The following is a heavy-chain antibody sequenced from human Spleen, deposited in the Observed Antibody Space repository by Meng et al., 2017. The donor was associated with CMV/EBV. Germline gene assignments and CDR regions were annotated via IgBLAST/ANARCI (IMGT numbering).Heavy chain of an antibody. CDR3: AREAQYGSSSSRFDY. Sequence: GESLKISCADSGFTFNSYWMHWVRQAPGKGLVWVSHIDSDGSTTTYADSVKGRFAISRVNATNTLYLQLSGLRAEDTAVYYCAREAQYGSSSSRFDYWGQGTLVTVSS. CDR2: IDSDGSTT. CDR1: GFTFNSYW. J-gene: IGHJ4*02. V-gene: IGHV3-74*01. D-gene: IGHD6-6*01.